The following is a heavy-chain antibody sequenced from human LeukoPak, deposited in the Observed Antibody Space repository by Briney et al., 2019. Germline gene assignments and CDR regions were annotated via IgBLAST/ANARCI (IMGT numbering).Heavy chain of an antibody. Sequence: PSETLSLTCTVAGGSINSYYWSWIRQPPGKGLEWIGYIYYSGSTNYNPSLKSRVTISVDTSKNHFSLKLNSVTAADTAVYYCAKGTFLSWYFDPWGRGTLVTVSS. J-gene: IGHJ2*01. D-gene: IGHD1-1*01. CDR1: GGSINSYY. V-gene: IGHV4-59*01. CDR3: AKGTFLSWYFDP. CDR2: IYYSGST.